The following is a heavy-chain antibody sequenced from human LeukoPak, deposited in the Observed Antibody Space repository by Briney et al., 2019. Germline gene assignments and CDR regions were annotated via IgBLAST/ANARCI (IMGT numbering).Heavy chain of an antibody. D-gene: IGHD3-10*01. CDR3: ARDSMVRGVIL. CDR1: GFTVSSNY. Sequence: GGSLRLSRAASGFTVSSNYMSRVRQAPGKGLEWVSVIYSGGSTYYADSVKGRFTISRDNSKNTLYLQMNSLRAEDTAVYYCARDSMVRGVILWGQGTLVTVSS. CDR2: IYSGGST. J-gene: IGHJ4*02. V-gene: IGHV3-66*02.